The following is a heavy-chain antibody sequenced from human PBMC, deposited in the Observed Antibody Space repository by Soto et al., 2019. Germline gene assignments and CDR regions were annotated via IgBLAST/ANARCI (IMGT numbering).Heavy chain of an antibody. CDR3: ARDAVYKGFDY. CDR2: ISTYNGNT. J-gene: IGHJ4*02. D-gene: IGHD1-20*01. Sequence: QVQLVQSGAEVKKPGASVKVSCKVSGYTFTSFGISWVRQAPGQGLEWMGWISTYNGNTNYAQQLQGRVTMTTDTPTSTAYMELRSLRSDDTAGYYCARDAVYKGFDYWGQGTLVTVSS. V-gene: IGHV1-18*01. CDR1: GYTFTSFG.